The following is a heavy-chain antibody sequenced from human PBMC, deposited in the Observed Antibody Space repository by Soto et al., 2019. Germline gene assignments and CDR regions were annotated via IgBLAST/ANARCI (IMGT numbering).Heavy chain of an antibody. D-gene: IGHD3-3*01. J-gene: IGHJ3*02. CDR2: IYGGGST. Sequence: GGSLRLSCAASGFTVSSNYMSWVRQAPGKGLEWVSVIYGGGSTYYADSVKGRFTISRHNSKNTLYLQMNSLRAEDTAVYYCATSRITIFGVVTNDAFDIWGQGTMVTVSS. V-gene: IGHV3-53*04. CDR3: ATSRITIFGVVTNDAFDI. CDR1: GFTVSSNY.